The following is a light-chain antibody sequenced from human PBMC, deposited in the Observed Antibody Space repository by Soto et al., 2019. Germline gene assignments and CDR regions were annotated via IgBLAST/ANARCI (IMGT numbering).Light chain of an antibody. V-gene: IGKV4-1*01. CDR1: QSLLYSSNNTNY. J-gene: IGKJ1*01. Sequence: DIVMTQSPDSLAVSLGERATINCKSSQSLLYSSNNTNYLTWYQQKPGQPPKLLIYWASTRESGVPDRFSGSGSGTDFTLTISSLQAEDVAVYYCHQYYITPQSFGQGTKVDIK. CDR3: HQYYITPQS. CDR2: WAS.